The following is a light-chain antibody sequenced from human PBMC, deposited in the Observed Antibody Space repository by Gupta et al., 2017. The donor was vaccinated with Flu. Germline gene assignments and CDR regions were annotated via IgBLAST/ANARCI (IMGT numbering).Light chain of an antibody. V-gene: IGKV1-9*01. CDR1: QGISSC. Sequence: DIQLTQSPSFLSASVGDRVTITCRASQGISSCLAWYQQKPGKAPKLLIYAASTLQSGVPSRFRGCGSGTEFTLTISSLQPEDFATYYCQQLNSYPWTFGQGTRVEIK. CDR2: AAS. CDR3: QQLNSYPWT. J-gene: IGKJ1*01.